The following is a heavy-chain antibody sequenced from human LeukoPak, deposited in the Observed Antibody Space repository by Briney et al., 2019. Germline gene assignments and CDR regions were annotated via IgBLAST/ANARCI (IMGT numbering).Heavy chain of an antibody. Sequence: GGSLRLSCAASGFIFSNYAMAWVRQAPGKGLEGVSSFTATGGRTYYADSVKGRFTISRDNSENTLYLQLNSLRAEDTAVYFCAKGLLDPNLVLDYWGQGTLVTVSS. CDR1: GFIFSNYA. CDR3: AKGLLDPNLVLDY. CDR2: FTATGGRT. D-gene: IGHD2-8*02. V-gene: IGHV3-23*01. J-gene: IGHJ4*02.